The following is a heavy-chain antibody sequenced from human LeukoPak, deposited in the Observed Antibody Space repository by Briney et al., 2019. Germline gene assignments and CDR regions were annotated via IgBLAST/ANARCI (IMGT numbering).Heavy chain of an antibody. V-gene: IGHV4-59*01. CDR1: DGAIAGYS. CDR2: IYYSGDT. D-gene: IGHD3-10*01. Sequence: PSQTLSLTCTVSDGAIAGYSWSWIRQAPGKGLEWIGYIYYSGDTNYNPSLQSRVTVSVDTSKNQFSLRLTSVSAVDTAVYYCVRGPYGSGISNWFDPWGQGTQVIVSS. CDR3: VRGPYGSGISNWFDP. J-gene: IGHJ5*02.